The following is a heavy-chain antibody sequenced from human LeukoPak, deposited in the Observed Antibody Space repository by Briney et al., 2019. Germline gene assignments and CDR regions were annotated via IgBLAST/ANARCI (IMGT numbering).Heavy chain of an antibody. CDR1: GFIVSSNY. Sequence: GGSLRLSCAASGFIVSSNYMCWVRQAPGKGLEWVSVIYSGGSTYYADSVKGRFTISRDNSKNTLYLQMKSLRAEDTAVYYCAKDRWSSSFSLAIDYWGQGTLVTVSS. V-gene: IGHV3-53*01. CDR2: IYSGGST. D-gene: IGHD6-13*01. J-gene: IGHJ4*02. CDR3: AKDRWSSSFSLAIDY.